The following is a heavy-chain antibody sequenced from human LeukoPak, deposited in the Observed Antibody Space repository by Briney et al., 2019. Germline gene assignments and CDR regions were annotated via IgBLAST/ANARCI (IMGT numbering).Heavy chain of an antibody. CDR3: AKSMTTVTTVDY. CDR1: GFTFSSYG. CDR2: ISGSGGST. Sequence: PGGSLGLSCAASGFTFSSYGMHWVRQAPGKGLEWVSAISGSGGSTYCADSAKGRFSISRDNSKNTLYLQMNSLSAEDTAVYYCAKSMTTVTTVDYWGQGTLVTVSS. D-gene: IGHD4-11*01. V-gene: IGHV3-23*01. J-gene: IGHJ4*02.